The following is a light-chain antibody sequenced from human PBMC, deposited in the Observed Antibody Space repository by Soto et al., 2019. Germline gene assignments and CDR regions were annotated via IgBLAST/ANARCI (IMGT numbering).Light chain of an antibody. CDR3: SSYAGSNNFEV. CDR1: SSDVGGYNY. V-gene: IGLV2-8*01. Sequence: QSVLTQPPSASGSPGQSVTISCTGTSSDVGGYNYVSWYQQHPGKAPKLMIYEVIKRPPGVPDRFSGSKSGNTASLTVSGLQAEDEAAYYCSSYAGSNNFEVFGGGTKLTVL. J-gene: IGLJ2*01. CDR2: EVI.